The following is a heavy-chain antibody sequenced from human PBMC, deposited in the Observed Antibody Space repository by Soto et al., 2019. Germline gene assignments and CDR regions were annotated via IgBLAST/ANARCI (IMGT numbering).Heavy chain of an antibody. CDR3: ARSQRGYSFADS. CDR2: MNANSGNA. V-gene: IGHV1-8*02. J-gene: IGHJ4*02. Sequence: QVQLVQSGAEVKKPGASVKVSCKASGYIFTSYDINWVRQATGQRLEWMGWMNANSGNAGSVQKFQGRVTMTRNTSIGTAYMELSSLRSEDTAVYYGARSQRGYSFADSWGQGTLVSVSS. CDR1: GYIFTSYD. D-gene: IGHD5-18*01.